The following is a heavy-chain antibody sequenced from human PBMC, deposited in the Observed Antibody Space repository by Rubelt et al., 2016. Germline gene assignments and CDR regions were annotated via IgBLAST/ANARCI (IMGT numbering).Heavy chain of an antibody. CDR3: ARGRGGDRWGYPIYYYYMDV. V-gene: IGHV4-34*01. CDR1: GGSFSGYY. Sequence: QVQLQQWGAGLLKPSETLSLTCAVYGGSFSGYYWSWIRQPPGKGLEWIGEVNHSGSTNYNPSLKSRCTISVGSAKDQCALKLSSVTAADTAVDYCARGRGGDRWGYPIYYYYMDVWGKGTTVTVSS. CDR2: VNHSGST. J-gene: IGHJ6*03. D-gene: IGHD2-21*01.